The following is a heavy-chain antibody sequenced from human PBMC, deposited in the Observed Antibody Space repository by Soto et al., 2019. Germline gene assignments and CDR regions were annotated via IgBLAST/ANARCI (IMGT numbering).Heavy chain of an antibody. CDR1: GGSISIYY. CDR2: IYYSGST. V-gene: IGHV4-59*08. J-gene: IGHJ5*02. CDR3: ARQPYSSGLNWFDP. Sequence: PSETLSLTCTVSGGSISIYYWSWIRQPPGKGLEWIGYIYYSGSTNYNPSLKSRVTISVDTSKNQFSLKLSSVTAADTAVYYCARQPYSSGLNWFDPWGQGTLVTVSS. D-gene: IGHD6-19*01.